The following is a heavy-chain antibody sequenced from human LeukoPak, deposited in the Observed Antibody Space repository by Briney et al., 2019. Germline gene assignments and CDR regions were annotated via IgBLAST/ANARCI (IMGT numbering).Heavy chain of an antibody. Sequence: GGSLRLSCAASGFTFSSYGMHWVRQAPGKGLEWVANIKQDGSEKYYVDPVKGRFTISRDNAKNSLYLQMNSLRAEDTAVYYCARKVEWSLASYFDYWGQGTLVTVSS. D-gene: IGHD3-3*01. J-gene: IGHJ4*02. V-gene: IGHV3-7*01. CDR1: GFTFSSYG. CDR2: IKQDGSEK. CDR3: ARKVEWSLASYFDY.